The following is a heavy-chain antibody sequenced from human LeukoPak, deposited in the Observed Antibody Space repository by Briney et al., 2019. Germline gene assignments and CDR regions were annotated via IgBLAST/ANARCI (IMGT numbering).Heavy chain of an antibody. CDR1: GGSISSHY. J-gene: IGHJ5*02. V-gene: IGHV4-59*11. CDR3: ARVLGNLWSGYQNWFDP. CDR2: IYYSGST. Sequence: SETLSLTCTVSGGSISSHYWSWIRQPPGKGLEWIGYIYYSGSTNYNPSLKSRVTISVDTSKNQFSLKLSSVTAADTAVYYCARVLGNLWSGYQNWFDPWGQGTLVTVSS. D-gene: IGHD3-3*01.